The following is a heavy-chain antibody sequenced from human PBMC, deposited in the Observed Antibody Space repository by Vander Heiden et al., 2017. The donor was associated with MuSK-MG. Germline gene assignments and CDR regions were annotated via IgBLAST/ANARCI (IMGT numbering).Heavy chain of an antibody. CDR1: GSNFRNYA. Sequence: QVQLLESGGGVVQPGRSLRLSCAAAGSNFRNYAMHWVRQAPGEGLEWVAVISYDGSNKYYADSVKGRFTISRDNSKNTLYLQMNSLRAEDTAVYYCTRDAFSTVPWYFDYWGQGTLVTVSS. J-gene: IGHJ4*02. CDR3: TRDAFSTVPWYFDY. V-gene: IGHV3-30*04. D-gene: IGHD3-9*01. CDR2: ISYDGSNK.